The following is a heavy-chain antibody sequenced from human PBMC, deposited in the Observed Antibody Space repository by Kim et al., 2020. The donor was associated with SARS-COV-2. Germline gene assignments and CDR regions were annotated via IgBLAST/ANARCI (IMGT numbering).Heavy chain of an antibody. Sequence: GGSLRLSCAASGFTFSSYGMHWVRQAPGKGLEWVAVISYDGSNKYYADSVKGRFTISRDNSKNTLYLQMNSLRDEDTAVYYCARETPNAYSYSFDYWGQGTLVTVSS. CDR1: GFTFSSYG. D-gene: IGHD2-15*01. J-gene: IGHJ4*02. CDR3: ARETPNAYSYSFDY. V-gene: IGHV3-33*05. CDR2: ISYDGSNK.